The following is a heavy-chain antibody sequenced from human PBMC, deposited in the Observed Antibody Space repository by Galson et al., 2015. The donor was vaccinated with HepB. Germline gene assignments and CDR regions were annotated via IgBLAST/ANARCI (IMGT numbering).Heavy chain of an antibody. D-gene: IGHD6-13*01. CDR3: ARDIAAAALYYYYYYRDV. CDR1: GYTFTSYG. Sequence: SVKVSCKASGYTFTSYGISWVRQAPGQGLEWMGWISAYNGNTNYAQKLQGRVTMTTDTSTSTAYMELRSLRSDDTAVYYCARDIAAAALYYYYYYRDVWGKGTTVTVSS. J-gene: IGHJ6*03. V-gene: IGHV1-18*01. CDR2: ISAYNGNT.